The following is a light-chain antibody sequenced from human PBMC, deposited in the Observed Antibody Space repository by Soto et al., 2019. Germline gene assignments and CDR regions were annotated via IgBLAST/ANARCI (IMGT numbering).Light chain of an antibody. Sequence: DIVCTQSPATLSLSPVERATLSFRASQSVGSSLAWYQQRPGQAPRLLIYDAFIRATGIPARFSGSESGTDFTLTISSLEPEDFAVYYCQQRSNWPLTFGQGTRLAI. V-gene: IGKV3-11*01. J-gene: IGKJ5*01. CDR1: QSVGSS. CDR3: QQRSNWPLT. CDR2: DAF.